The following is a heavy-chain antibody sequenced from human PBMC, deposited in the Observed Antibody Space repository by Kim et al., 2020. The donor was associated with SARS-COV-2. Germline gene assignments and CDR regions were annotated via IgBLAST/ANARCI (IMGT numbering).Heavy chain of an antibody. D-gene: IGHD2-2*01. V-gene: IGHV3-30-3*01. CDR1: GFTFSSYA. CDR3: ARDEYDY. CDR2: ISYDGSNK. J-gene: IGHJ4*02. Sequence: GGSLRLSCAASGFTFSSYAMHWVRQAPGKGLEWVAVISYDGSNKYYADSVKGRFTISRDNAKNTLYLQMNSLRAEDTAVYYCARDEYDYWGQGTLVTVSS.